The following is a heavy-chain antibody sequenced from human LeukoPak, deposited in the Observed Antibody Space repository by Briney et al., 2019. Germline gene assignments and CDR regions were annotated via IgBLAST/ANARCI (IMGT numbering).Heavy chain of an antibody. Sequence: GASVKVSCKASGGTFSSYAISWVRQAPGQGLEWMGGIIPIFGTANYAQKLQGRVTITADESTSTAYMELSSLRSEDTAVYYCARGGLEYSSSCHFDYWGQGTLVTVSS. CDR2: IIPIFGTA. D-gene: IGHD6-6*01. V-gene: IGHV1-69*01. J-gene: IGHJ4*02. CDR3: ARGGLEYSSSCHFDY. CDR1: GGTFSSYA.